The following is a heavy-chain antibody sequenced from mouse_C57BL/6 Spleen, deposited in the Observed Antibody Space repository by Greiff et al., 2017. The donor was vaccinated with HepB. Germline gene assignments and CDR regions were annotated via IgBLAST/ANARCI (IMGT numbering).Heavy chain of an antibody. CDR2: IYPGDGDT. D-gene: IGHD1-1*01. Sequence: LVESGPELVKPGASVKISCKASGYAFSSSWMNWVKQRPGKGLEWIGRIYPGDGDTNYNGKFKGKATLTADKSSSTAYMQLSSLTSEDSAVYFCARAPITTVVVRGNAMDYWGQGTSVTVSS. V-gene: IGHV1-82*01. CDR3: ARAPITTVVVRGNAMDY. CDR1: GYAFSSSW. J-gene: IGHJ4*01.